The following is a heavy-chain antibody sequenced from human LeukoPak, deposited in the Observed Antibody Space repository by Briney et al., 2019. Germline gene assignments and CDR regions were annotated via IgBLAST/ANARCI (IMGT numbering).Heavy chain of an antibody. CDR2: INHSGST. V-gene: IGHV4-34*01. J-gene: IGHJ4*02. CDR1: GGSFSGYY. D-gene: IGHD6-13*01. CDR3: ASRGESIAAAGTDY. Sequence: SETLSLTCAVYGGSFSGYYWSWIRQPPGKGLEWIGEINHSGSTNYNPSLKSRVTISVDTSKKQFSLELSSVTAADTAVYYCASRGESIAAAGTDYWGQGTLVSVSS.